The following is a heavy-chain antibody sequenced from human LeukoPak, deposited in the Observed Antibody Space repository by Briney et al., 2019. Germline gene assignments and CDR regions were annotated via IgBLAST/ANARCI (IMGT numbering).Heavy chain of an antibody. D-gene: IGHD3-10*01. J-gene: IGHJ6*03. V-gene: IGHV4-4*07. CDR3: ANEVIRDHFYYYMDV. CDR2: IYTSGST. Sequence: SETLSLTCTVSGASLSSYYGSWVRQPAGKGLEWIGRIYTSGSTTYNPSLKSRVTLSLDTSKNQFSLKLTSVTAADTAVYYCANEVIRDHFYYYMDVWGKGTTVTISS. CDR1: GASLSSYY.